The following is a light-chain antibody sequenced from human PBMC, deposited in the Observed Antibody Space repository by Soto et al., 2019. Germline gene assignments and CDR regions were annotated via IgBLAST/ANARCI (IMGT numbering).Light chain of an antibody. V-gene: IGKV3-15*01. CDR1: QSVSSN. J-gene: IGKJ5*01. Sequence: EIVMTQSPATLSVSPGERATLSCRASQSVSSNLAWYQQKPGQAPRLLIYGASTRATGIPARFSGSGSGTEFTLTISSLEPEDFAVYYCQQRSNWPINFGQGTRLEIK. CDR3: QQRSNWPIN. CDR2: GAS.